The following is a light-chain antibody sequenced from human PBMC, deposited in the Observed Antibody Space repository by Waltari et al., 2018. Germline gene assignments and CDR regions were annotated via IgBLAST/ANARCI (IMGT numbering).Light chain of an antibody. CDR1: QSVTRAL. CDR2: NAS. V-gene: IGKV3-20*01. J-gene: IGKJ1*01. CDR3: QHYVRLPAT. Sequence: EILLTQSTGTLSLSPGERATLSCRASQSVTRALAWYQQKPGQAPILLIYNASNRATGIPDRFSGSGSGTDFSLTISRLEPEDFAVYYCQHYVRLPATFGQGTKVEIK.